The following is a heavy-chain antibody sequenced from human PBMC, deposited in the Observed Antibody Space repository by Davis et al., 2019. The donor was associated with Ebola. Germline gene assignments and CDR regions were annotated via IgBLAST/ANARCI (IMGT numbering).Heavy chain of an antibody. CDR1: GLTFSRYW. Sequence: GESLKISCAASGLTFSRYWMAWVRQAPGKGLEWVANIKQDGSEEWYVDSVEGRFTISRDNAMNSLYLQMNSLRGEDTAVYYCTTHHSFRIDYWGQGTLLTVSS. CDR2: IKQDGSEE. CDR3: TTHHSFRIDY. V-gene: IGHV3-7*01. J-gene: IGHJ4*02. D-gene: IGHD1-14*01.